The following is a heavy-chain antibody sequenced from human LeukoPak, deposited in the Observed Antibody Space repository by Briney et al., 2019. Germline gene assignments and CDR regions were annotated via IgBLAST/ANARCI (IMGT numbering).Heavy chain of an antibody. CDR2: ISGSGGST. J-gene: IGHJ6*04. CDR1: GFTFSSYA. CDR3: ASLKGIRRYCSSTSCLLMDV. D-gene: IGHD2-2*01. V-gene: IGHV3-23*01. Sequence: GGSLRLSCAASGFTFSSYAMSWVRQAPGKGLEWVSAISGSGGSTYYADSVKGRFTISRDNSKNTLYLQMNSLRAEDTAVYYCASLKGIRRYCSSTSCLLMDVWGKGTTVTVSS.